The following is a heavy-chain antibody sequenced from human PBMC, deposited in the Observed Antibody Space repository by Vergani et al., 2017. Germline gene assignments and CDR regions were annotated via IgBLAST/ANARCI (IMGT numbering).Heavy chain of an antibody. CDR2: IDWDDDK. Sequence: QVTLRESGPALVKPTQTLTLTCTFSGFSLSTSGMCVSWIRQPPGKALEWLALIDWDDDKYYSTSLKTRLTISKDTSKNQVVLTMTNMDPVDTATYYCARIIKPTGSQAQTDAFDIWGQGTMVTVSS. V-gene: IGHV2-70*01. CDR1: GFSLSTSGMC. D-gene: IGHD3-10*01. J-gene: IGHJ3*02. CDR3: ARIIKPTGSQAQTDAFDI.